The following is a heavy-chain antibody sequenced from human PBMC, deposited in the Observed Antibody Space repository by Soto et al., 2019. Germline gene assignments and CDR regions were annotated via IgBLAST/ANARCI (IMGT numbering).Heavy chain of an antibody. CDR3: ARSSQVVVPAGGWFDP. CDR1: GGSFSGYY. Sequence: SETLSLTCAVYGGSFSGYYWSWIRQPPGKGLEWIGEINHSGSTNYNPSLKSRVTISVDTSKNQFSLKLSSVTAADTAVYYCARSSQVVVPAGGWFDPWGQGTLVTVSS. CDR2: INHSGST. J-gene: IGHJ5*02. D-gene: IGHD2-2*01. V-gene: IGHV4-34*01.